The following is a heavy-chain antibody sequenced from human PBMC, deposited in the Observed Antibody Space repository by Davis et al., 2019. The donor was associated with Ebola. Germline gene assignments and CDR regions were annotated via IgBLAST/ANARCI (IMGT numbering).Heavy chain of an antibody. CDR3: AKDTSNIWFDM. D-gene: IGHD2-2*01. CDR1: GFSFSRYD. Sequence: GESLKISCVASGFSFSRYDMNWVRQAPGKGLEWVSYISTGRTTLKYADSVKGRFTISRDNAKNSLYLQMNGLRVEDTAIYYCAKDTSNIWFDMWGQGTNVTVSS. J-gene: IGHJ3*02. CDR2: ISTGRTTL. V-gene: IGHV3-48*01.